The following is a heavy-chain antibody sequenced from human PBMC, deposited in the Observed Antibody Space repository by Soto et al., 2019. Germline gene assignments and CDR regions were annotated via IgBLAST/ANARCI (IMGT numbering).Heavy chain of an antibody. D-gene: IGHD3-16*01. Sequence: DVQLLESGGDLVQPGGSLRLSCAASGLTLYSYVMSWVRQAPGKGLEWVSGISGGSTYYSDSVKGRFTISRDNSKNTLLLQMNSRRAEDTAAYYCAKGWGDSWGQGTLVTVSS. CDR3: AKGWGDS. V-gene: IGHV3-23*01. J-gene: IGHJ4*02. CDR1: GLTLYSYV. CDR2: ISGGST.